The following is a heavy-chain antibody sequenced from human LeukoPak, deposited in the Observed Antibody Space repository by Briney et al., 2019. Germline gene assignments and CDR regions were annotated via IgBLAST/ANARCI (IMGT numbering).Heavy chain of an antibody. CDR1: GFSLSTSGVG. Sequence: SGPTLVNPTQPLTLTCTFSGFSLSTSGVGVGWIRQPPGKALEWLALIYWNDDKRYSPSLKRRLTITKDTSKNQVVLTMTNMDPVDTATYYCAHSHGYSYGVWYFDYWGQGTLVTVSS. CDR2: IYWNDDK. D-gene: IGHD5-18*01. V-gene: IGHV2-5*01. CDR3: AHSHGYSYGVWYFDY. J-gene: IGHJ4*02.